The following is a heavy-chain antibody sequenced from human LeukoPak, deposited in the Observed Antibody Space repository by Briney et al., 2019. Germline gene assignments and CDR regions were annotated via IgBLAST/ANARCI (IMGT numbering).Heavy chain of an antibody. Sequence: ASVKVSCKASGYTFTSYDINWVRQATGQGLEWMGWMNPNSGNTDYAQKFQGRVTMTRNTSISTAYMELSSLRSEDTAVYYCARGICGFGDTNTFDPWGQGTLVTVSS. D-gene: IGHD3-10*01. CDR2: MNPNSGNT. V-gene: IGHV1-8*01. CDR3: ARGICGFGDTNTFDP. J-gene: IGHJ5*02. CDR1: GYTFTSYD.